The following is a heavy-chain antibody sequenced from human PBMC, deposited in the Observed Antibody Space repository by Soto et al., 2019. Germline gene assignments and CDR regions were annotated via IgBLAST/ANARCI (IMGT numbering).Heavy chain of an antibody. CDR3: TTDSGSLTLGY. CDR2: IKSKTDGGTT. CDR1: GFTFSTAW. J-gene: IGHJ4*02. V-gene: IGHV3-15*01. D-gene: IGHD1-26*01. Sequence: GGSLRLSCAAYGFTFSTAWMSWVRQAPGKGLEWVGRIKSKTDGGTTDYAAPVKGRFTISRDDSKNTLYLQMNSLKTEDTAVYYCTTDSGSLTLGYWGQGTLVTVPS.